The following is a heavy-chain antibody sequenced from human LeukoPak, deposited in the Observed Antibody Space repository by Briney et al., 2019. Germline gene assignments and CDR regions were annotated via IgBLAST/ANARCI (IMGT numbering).Heavy chain of an antibody. V-gene: IGHV4-61*02. Sequence: SETLSLTCTVSGGSISSGSYYWSWIRQPAGKGLEWIGRIYTSGSTNYNPSLKSRVTISVDTSKNQFSLKLSSVTAADTAVYYCAREYGSSWYGWYYYYYMDVWGKGTTVTVSS. CDR3: AREYGSSWYGWYYYYYMDV. CDR1: GGSISSGSYY. CDR2: IYTSGST. D-gene: IGHD6-13*01. J-gene: IGHJ6*03.